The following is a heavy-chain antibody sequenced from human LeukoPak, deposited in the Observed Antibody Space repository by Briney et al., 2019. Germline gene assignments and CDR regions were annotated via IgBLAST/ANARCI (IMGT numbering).Heavy chain of an antibody. CDR1: GFTLSNYA. CDR2: ISNNGRDK. V-gene: IGHV3-30*04. D-gene: IGHD5-12*01. Sequence: QPGRSLRLSCIASGFTLSNYAMHWIRQAPGKRPEWVAFISNNGRDKNYADSVQGRFSISRDNSKNTLYLQMNSLRVEDTAIFYCVRDDRGFSGYHFDCWGQGTRVTVSP. CDR3: VRDDRGFSGYHFDC. J-gene: IGHJ4*02.